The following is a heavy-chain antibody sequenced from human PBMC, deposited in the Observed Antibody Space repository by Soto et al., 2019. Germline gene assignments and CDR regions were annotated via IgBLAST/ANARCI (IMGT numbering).Heavy chain of an antibody. V-gene: IGHV1-2*04. J-gene: IGHJ6*02. D-gene: IGHD3-3*01. Sequence: ASVKVSCKASGYTFTGYYMHWVRQAPGQGLEWMGWINPNSGGTNYAQKFQGWVTMTRDTSISTAYMELSRLRSDDTAVYYCARDKAIFGADRNIHMDVWGQGTTVTVSS. CDR2: INPNSGGT. CDR3: ARDKAIFGADRNIHMDV. CDR1: GYTFTGYY.